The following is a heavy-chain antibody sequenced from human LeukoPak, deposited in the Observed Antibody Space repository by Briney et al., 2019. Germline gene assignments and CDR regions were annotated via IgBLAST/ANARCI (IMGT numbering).Heavy chain of an antibody. V-gene: IGHV3-21*04. D-gene: IGHD3-10*01. CDR1: GFTFSSYA. J-gene: IGHJ4*02. CDR2: ISSSSSYI. Sequence: GGSLRLSCAASGFTFSSYAMSWVRQAPGKGLEWVSSISSSSSYIYYADSVKGRFTISRDNAKNSLYLQMNSLRAEDTAIYFCAREPRDCTGGTRQTAGGYYFYYWSQGTLVTVSS. CDR3: AREPRDCTGGTRQTAGGYYFYY.